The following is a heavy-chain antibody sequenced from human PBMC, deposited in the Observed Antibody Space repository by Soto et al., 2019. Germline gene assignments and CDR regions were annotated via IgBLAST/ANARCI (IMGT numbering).Heavy chain of an antibody. CDR3: AHLGMIGMPSWFAP. CDR2: IYWDEDK. J-gene: IGHJ5*02. D-gene: IGHD2-21*01. V-gene: IGHV2-5*02. CDR1: GFSLNSRGVG. Sequence: QITLKESGPTLVKPTQTLTLTCTFSGFSLNSRGVGVGWIRQPPGKALEWLALIYWDEDKHFSPSLMSRLTPPTDPSKNPVGLTMTNMAPVDTGTYYCAHLGMIGMPSWFAPWGQGTLVTVSS.